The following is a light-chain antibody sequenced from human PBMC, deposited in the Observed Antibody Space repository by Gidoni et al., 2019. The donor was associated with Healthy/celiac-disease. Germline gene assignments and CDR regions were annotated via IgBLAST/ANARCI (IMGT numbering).Light chain of an antibody. CDR1: SSDVGGYNY. V-gene: IGLV2-14*01. Sequence: QSALTQPASVSGSPGQSITISCTGTSSDVGGYNYVSWYQQHQGQAPKLMIYDVSNRHSVVSHRFSGSKSGNTASLTISGLQAEDEADYYCSSYTSSSPLVVFGGGTKLTVL. CDR2: DVS. J-gene: IGLJ2*01. CDR3: SSYTSSSPLVV.